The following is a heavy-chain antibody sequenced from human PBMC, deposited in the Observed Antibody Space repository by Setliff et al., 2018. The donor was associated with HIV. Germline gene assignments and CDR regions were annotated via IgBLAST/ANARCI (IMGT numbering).Heavy chain of an antibody. V-gene: IGHV1-46*01. CDR2: INPSGGST. CDR3: ARDHLYCSSTSCPSTYYYMDV. CDR1: GYTFTSYY. J-gene: IGHJ6*03. Sequence: ASMKVSCKASGYTFTSYYMHWVRQAPGQGLEWMGIINPSGGSTSYAQKFQGRVTMTRDTSTSTVYMELSSLRSEDTAVYYCARDHLYCSSTSCPSTYYYMDVWGKGTTVTVSS. D-gene: IGHD2-2*01.